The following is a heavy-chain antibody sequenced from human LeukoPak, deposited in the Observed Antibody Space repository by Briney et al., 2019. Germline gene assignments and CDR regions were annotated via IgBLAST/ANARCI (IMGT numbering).Heavy chain of an antibody. CDR1: RGAFIVYY. V-gene: IGHV4-59*01. Sequence: SETLSLTCAVYRGAFIVYYWSWIRQRPGKGLGWIVYIYYSGITNYYPSLKSRVTISVDTSKNQVSLKLSSVTAADTAVYSCARQPTDTASFDSWGQGTLVTVSS. D-gene: IGHD5-18*01. CDR3: ARQPTDTASFDS. CDR2: IYYSGIT. J-gene: IGHJ4*02.